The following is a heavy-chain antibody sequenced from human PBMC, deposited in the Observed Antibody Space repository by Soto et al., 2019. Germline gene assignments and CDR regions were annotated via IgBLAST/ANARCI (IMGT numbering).Heavy chain of an antibody. CDR1: AFAFPNYW. J-gene: IGHJ5*02. CDR3: AKNYCPKSTDNLPNWFES. CDR2: IKPYGSEE. Sequence: CGSLRLSCAASAFAFPNYWMAWVRQAPGKGLEWVATIKPYGSEEYCVDSVKGRFTVSRDNAKNSLFLQMNSLRADDTAVYYYAKNYCPKSTDNLPNWFESGGKGNIVNVSS. V-gene: IGHV3-7*01. D-gene: IGHD2-8*01.